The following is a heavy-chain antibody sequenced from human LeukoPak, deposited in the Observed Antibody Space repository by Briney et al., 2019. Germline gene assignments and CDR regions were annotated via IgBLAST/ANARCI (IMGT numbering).Heavy chain of an antibody. CDR3: ARVDLGAKDY. CDR2: IYYSGST. Sequence: SETLSLTCTVSGVSISSSNSYWGWIRQPPGKGLEWIGSIYYSGSTYYNPSLKSRVTISVDTSKNQFSLKLSSVTAADTAVYYCARVDLGAKDYWGQGTLVTVSS. V-gene: IGHV4-39*07. J-gene: IGHJ4*02. D-gene: IGHD1-26*01. CDR1: GVSISSSNSY.